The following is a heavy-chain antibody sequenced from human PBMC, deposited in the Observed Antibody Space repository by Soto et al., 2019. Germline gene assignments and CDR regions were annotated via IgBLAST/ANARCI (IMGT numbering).Heavy chain of an antibody. Sequence: QVQLVQSGAEVKKPGSSVTVSCKASGGTFGNSAISWVRQAPGQGLEWMGGIIPIFPTPAYAQKFQGRVTITADKATTTAHRELTSLRSEDTAVYYCERNKDRQQLGLNCGYGIDVRGKGTTVTVSS. CDR1: GGTFGNSA. V-gene: IGHV1-69*14. D-gene: IGHD1-1*01. CDR3: ERNKDRQQLGLNCGYGIDV. CDR2: IIPIFPTP. J-gene: IGHJ6*01.